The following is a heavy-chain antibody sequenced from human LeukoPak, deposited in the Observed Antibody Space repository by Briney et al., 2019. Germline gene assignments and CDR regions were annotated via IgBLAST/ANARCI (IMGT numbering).Heavy chain of an antibody. J-gene: IGHJ6*03. D-gene: IGHD2/OR15-2a*01. CDR3: ARVINFYYYMDV. CDR2: IKQDGSEK. V-gene: IGHV3-7*01. CDR1: GFTFSSRDW. Sequence: QPGGSLRLSCVASGFTFSSRDWMTWVRQAPGKGLEWVANIKQDGSEKNYVDSVKGRFTISRDNAKNSLYLQMNSLRAEDTAIYYCARVINFYYYMDVWGKGTTVTISS.